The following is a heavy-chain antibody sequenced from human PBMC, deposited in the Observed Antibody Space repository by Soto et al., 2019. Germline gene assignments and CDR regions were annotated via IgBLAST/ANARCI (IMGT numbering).Heavy chain of an antibody. Sequence: EVQLLESGGGLVQPGGSLRLSCAASGFTFSNYAMNWVRQAPGKGLEWVSVISGSGGSTYYADSVKGRFTISRDNSKMALCLQMNSRGAEDTAVYCCVRLSSGWYFDYWGQGTLVTVSS. J-gene: IGHJ4*02. V-gene: IGHV3-23*01. CDR1: GFTFSNYA. D-gene: IGHD6-19*01. CDR2: ISGSGGST. CDR3: VRLSSGWYFDY.